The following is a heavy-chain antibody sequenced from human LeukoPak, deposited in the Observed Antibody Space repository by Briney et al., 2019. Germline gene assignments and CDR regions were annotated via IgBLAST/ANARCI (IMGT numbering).Heavy chain of an antibody. V-gene: IGHV3-30*18. CDR3: AKDFHDY. CDR1: GFTFSSYG. CDR2: ISYDGSNK. Sequence: GGSLRLSCAASGFTFSSYGMHWVRQAPARGLEWVAVISYDGSNKYYADSVKGRFTISRDNSKDTLYLQMNSLRAEDTAVYYCAKDFHDYWGQGTLVTVSS. J-gene: IGHJ4*02.